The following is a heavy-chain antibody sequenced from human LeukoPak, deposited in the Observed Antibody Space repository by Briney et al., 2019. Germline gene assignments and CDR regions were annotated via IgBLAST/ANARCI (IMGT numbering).Heavy chain of an antibody. Sequence: GGSLRLSCAASGFTFSSYWMSWVRQAPGKGLEWVANIKQDGSEKYYVDSVKGRFTISRDNAKNSLYLQMNSLRAEDTAVYYCARFPYYYDSSGYYYFEYFQHWGQGTLVTVPS. V-gene: IGHV3-7*04. CDR2: IKQDGSEK. J-gene: IGHJ1*01. D-gene: IGHD3-22*01. CDR1: GFTFSSYW. CDR3: ARFPYYYDSSGYYYFEYFQH.